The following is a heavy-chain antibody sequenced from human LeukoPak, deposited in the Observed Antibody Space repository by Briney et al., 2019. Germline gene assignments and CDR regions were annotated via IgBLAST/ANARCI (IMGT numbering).Heavy chain of an antibody. V-gene: IGHV3-23*01. Sequence: GASVKVSCKASGGTFSTYAMSWVRQAPGKGLEWVSGISESGGTTYYADSVKGRFTISRDNSKSTLYLQMNSLRVEDAAVYYCAKDPSTSWYWYFQLWGQGTLVTVSS. D-gene: IGHD2-8*02. CDR3: AKDPSTSWYWYFQL. CDR1: GGTFSTYA. J-gene: IGHJ1*01. CDR2: ISESGGTT.